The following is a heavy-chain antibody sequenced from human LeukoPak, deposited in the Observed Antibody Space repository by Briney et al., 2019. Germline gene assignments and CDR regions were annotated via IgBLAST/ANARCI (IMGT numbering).Heavy chain of an antibody. D-gene: IGHD3-10*01. V-gene: IGHV1-18*01. CDR2: ISGYNGNT. J-gene: IGHJ4*02. CDR1: GYIFINYG. Sequence: ASVKVSCKTFGYIFINYGIDWVRQAPGQGLEWLGWISGYNGNTDYAQKVQGRVTLTTDTSTSTAYMELRSLGSDDTAVYYCARLTQYYYGSGSYYEDYWGQGTLVTVSS. CDR3: ARLTQYYYGSGSYYEDY.